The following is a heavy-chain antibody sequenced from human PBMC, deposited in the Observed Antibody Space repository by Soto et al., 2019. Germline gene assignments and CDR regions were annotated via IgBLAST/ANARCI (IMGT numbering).Heavy chain of an antibody. Sequence: QVTLKESGPVLVKPTETLTLTCTVSGFSLSTDRMGVSWIRQPPGKAPEWLAQIFANDVKSYSTSLKSRLTISKDTSQSQVVLTMTNMDPADTATYYCARVHEVDAAGTYWFDPWGQGTLVTVSS. D-gene: IGHD1-7*01. J-gene: IGHJ5*02. CDR1: GFSLSTDRMG. CDR2: IFANDVK. CDR3: ARVHEVDAAGTYWFDP. V-gene: IGHV2-26*01.